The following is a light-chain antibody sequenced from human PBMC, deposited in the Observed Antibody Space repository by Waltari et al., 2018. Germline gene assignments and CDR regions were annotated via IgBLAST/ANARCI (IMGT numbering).Light chain of an antibody. V-gene: IGLV2-14*03. CDR2: DVS. CDR3: SSYTSSNTLV. J-gene: IGLJ2*01. Sequence: QSALTQPASVSGSPGQSITISCTGTSSDVGGYNYVSWYQQHPGKAPKLMIYDVSNRPSGVSNRFSGSKSGNTASLTISGHQAEDEADYYCSSYTSSNTLVFGGGTKLTVL. CDR1: SSDVGGYNY.